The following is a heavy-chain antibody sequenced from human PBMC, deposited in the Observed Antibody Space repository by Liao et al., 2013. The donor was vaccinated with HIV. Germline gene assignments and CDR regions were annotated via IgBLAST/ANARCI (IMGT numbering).Heavy chain of an antibody. CDR1: GGSFSGYY. D-gene: IGHD1-7*01. CDR3: ASGITGTTFWDMNAFDI. Sequence: QVQLQQWGAGLLKPSETLSLTCAVYGGSFSGYYWSWIRQPAGKGLEWIGRIYTSGSTNYNPSLKSRVTISVDTSKNQFSLKLSSVTAADTAVYYCASGITGTTFWDMNAFDIWGQGTMVTVSS. CDR2: IYTSGST. J-gene: IGHJ3*02. V-gene: IGHV4-59*10.